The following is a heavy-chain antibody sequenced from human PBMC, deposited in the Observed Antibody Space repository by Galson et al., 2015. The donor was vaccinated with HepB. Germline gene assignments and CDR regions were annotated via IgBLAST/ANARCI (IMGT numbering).Heavy chain of an antibody. V-gene: IGHV3-30-3*01. D-gene: IGHD2-2*01. Sequence: SLRLSCAASGFTFSSYAMHWVRQAPGKGLEWVAVISYDGSNKYYADSVKGRLTISRDNSKNTLYLQMNSLRAEDTAVYYCARDQKYCASATCSTYYYYYYMDVWGKGTTVTVS. J-gene: IGHJ6*03. CDR3: ARDQKYCASATCSTYYYYYYMDV. CDR2: ISYDGSNK. CDR1: GFTFSSYA.